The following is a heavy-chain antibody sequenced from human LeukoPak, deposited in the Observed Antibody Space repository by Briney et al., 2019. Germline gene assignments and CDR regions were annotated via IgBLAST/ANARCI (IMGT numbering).Heavy chain of an antibody. D-gene: IGHD3-22*01. CDR2: MNPNSGNT. V-gene: IGHV1-8*01. CDR1: GYTFTSYD. J-gene: IGHJ5*02. CDR3: ARGLFDYYDSSGYYP. Sequence: GASVKVSCKASGYTFTSYDINWVRQATGQGLEWMGWMNPNSGNTGYAQKFQGRVTMTRNTSISTAYMELSSLRSEDTAVYYCARGLFDYYDSSGYYPWGQGTQVTVSS.